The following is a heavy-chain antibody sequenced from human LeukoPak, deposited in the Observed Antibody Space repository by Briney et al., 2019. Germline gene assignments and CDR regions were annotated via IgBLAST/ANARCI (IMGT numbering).Heavy chain of an antibody. CDR1: GGSISSSNW. J-gene: IGHJ6*02. Sequence: PSETLSLTCAVSGGSISSSNWWSWVRQPPGKGLEWIGEIYHSGSTNYNPSLKSRVTISVDKSKNQFSLKLSSVTAADTAVYYCASLGYYDSSGVYYGMDVWGQGTTVTVSS. CDR2: IYHSGST. D-gene: IGHD3-22*01. CDR3: ASLGYYDSSGVYYGMDV. V-gene: IGHV4-4*02.